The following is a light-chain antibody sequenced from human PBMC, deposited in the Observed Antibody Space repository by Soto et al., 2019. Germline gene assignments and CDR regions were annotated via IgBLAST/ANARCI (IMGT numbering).Light chain of an antibody. J-gene: IGLJ1*01. V-gene: IGLV2-14*01. CDR3: SSYTSSRAYV. Sequence: QSVLTQPASVSGSPGQSITISCTGTSSDVGAYNSVSWYQQHPGKAPKLMIYEVSNRPSGVSNRFSGSKSGNTASLTISGLQAEDEADYYCSSYTSSRAYVFGIGTKVTVL. CDR1: SSDVGAYNS. CDR2: EVS.